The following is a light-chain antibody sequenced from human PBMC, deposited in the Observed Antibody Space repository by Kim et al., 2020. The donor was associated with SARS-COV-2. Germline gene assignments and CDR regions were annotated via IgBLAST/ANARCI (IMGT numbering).Light chain of an antibody. CDR2: QDR. J-gene: IGLJ3*02. CDR1: KLGDKY. V-gene: IGLV3-1*01. Sequence: VSPGQTASITCSGDKLGDKYASWYQQKPGQSPVLVIYQDRKRPSGIPERFSGSNSGNTATLTISGTQAMDEADYYCQAWDSSTWVFCGGTQLTVL. CDR3: QAWDSSTWV.